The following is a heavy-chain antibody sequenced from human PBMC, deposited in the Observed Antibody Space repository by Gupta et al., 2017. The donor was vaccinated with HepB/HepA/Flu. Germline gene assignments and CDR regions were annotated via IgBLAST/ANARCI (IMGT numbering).Heavy chain of an antibody. Sequence: EVQLLESGGGLVQPGGSLRLSCAASGFTFSSYAMSWVRQAPGKGLEWVSAISGSGGSTYYADSVKGRFTIARDNSKNTLYLQMNSLRAEDTAVYYCAKATRFRLETNWFDPWGQGTLVTVSS. D-gene: IGHD5-24*01. J-gene: IGHJ5*02. CDR3: AKATRFRLETNWFDP. V-gene: IGHV3-23*01. CDR2: ISGSGGST. CDR1: GFTFSSYA.